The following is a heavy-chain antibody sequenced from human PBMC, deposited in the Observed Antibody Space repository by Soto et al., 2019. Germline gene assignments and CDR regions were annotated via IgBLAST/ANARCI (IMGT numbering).Heavy chain of an antibody. CDR3: ARILSDILTGYVYYYYYGMDV. J-gene: IGHJ6*02. CDR2: INHSGST. Sequence: SETLSLTCAVYGGSFSGYYWSWIRQPPGKGLEWIGEINHSGSTNYNPSLKSRVTISVDTSKNQFSLKLSSVTAADTAVYYCARILSDILTGYVYYYYYGMDVWGQGTTVTVSS. CDR1: GGSFSGYY. D-gene: IGHD3-9*01. V-gene: IGHV4-34*01.